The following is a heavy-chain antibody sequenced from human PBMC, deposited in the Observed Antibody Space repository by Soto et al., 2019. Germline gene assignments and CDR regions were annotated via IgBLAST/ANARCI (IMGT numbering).Heavy chain of an antibody. CDR3: ARHEQFYYAYYGMDV. J-gene: IGHJ6*02. CDR2: INPGDFDT. CDR1: GYSFTTYW. V-gene: IGHV5-51*01. Sequence: GESLKIYCQCSGYSFTTYWIAWERQMPGKGLELVGIINPGDFDTRYSPSFQGRVTISADRSISTAYLQWTSLKASDTATSYCARHEQFYYAYYGMDVWGQGTTVTVSS.